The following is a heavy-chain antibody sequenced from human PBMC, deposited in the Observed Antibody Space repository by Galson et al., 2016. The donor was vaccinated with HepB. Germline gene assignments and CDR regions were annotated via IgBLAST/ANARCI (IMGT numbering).Heavy chain of an antibody. CDR3: AKMFADYDYVWAYGMDV. J-gene: IGHJ6*02. D-gene: IGHD3-16*01. V-gene: IGHV3-30*18. CDR1: GFTFSSYG. CDR2: ISNDGSNK. Sequence: SLRLSCAASGFTFSSYGMHWVRQAPGKGLEWVAVISNDGSNKYYADSVKGRFTISRDNSKNTLYLQMNSLRAEDTAVYYCAKMFADYDYVWAYGMDVWGQGTTVTVSS.